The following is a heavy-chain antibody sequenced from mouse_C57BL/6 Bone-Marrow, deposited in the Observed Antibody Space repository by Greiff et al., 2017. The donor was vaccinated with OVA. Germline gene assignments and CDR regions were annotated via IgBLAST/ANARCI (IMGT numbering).Heavy chain of an antibody. D-gene: IGHD2-10*02. CDR1: GFSFNTYA. CDR3: VRQGYGKGYFDY. J-gene: IGHJ2*01. Sequence: EVQRVESGGGLVQPKGSLKLSCAASGFSFNTYAMNWVRQAPGKGLEWVARIRSKSNNYATYYADSVEDRFTISRDDSESMLYLQMNNLKTEDTAMYYCVRQGYGKGYFDYWGQGTTLTVSS. CDR2: IRSKSNNYAT. V-gene: IGHV10-1*01.